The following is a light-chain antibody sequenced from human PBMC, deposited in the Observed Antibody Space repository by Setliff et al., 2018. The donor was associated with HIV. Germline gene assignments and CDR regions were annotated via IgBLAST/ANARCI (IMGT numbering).Light chain of an antibody. CDR3: QSYDSSLSGDV. CDR1: SSNIGAGFD. J-gene: IGLJ1*01. Sequence: SVLTQPPSVSGAPGQRVTISCTGSSSNIGAGFDVHWYQQFPGTAPKLPIYSFTNRPSGVPDRFSGSKSGTSASLAIAGLQAEDEADYYCQSYDSSLSGDVFGTGTKVTVL. CDR2: SFT. V-gene: IGLV1-40*01.